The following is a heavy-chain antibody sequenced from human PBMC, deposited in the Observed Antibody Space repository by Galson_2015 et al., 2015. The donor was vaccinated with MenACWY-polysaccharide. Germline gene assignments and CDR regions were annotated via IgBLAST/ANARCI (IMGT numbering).Heavy chain of an antibody. J-gene: IGHJ4*02. Sequence: SLRLSCAASEFTFCSFWMAWVRQAPGKGLEWVANIKQDGSERYYVDSVQGRFTISRDNAENSLFLQMNSLRAEDTAVYYCARERWVRGVFFDQWGQGTLVTVSS. CDR1: EFTFCSFW. D-gene: IGHD3-10*01. CDR3: ARERWVRGVFFDQ. V-gene: IGHV3-7*01. CDR2: IKQDGSER.